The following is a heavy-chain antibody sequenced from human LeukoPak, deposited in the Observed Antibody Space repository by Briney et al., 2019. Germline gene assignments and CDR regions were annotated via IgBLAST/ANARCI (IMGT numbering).Heavy chain of an antibody. CDR3: ARQTTSGWFDP. CDR1: GGSITSYY. J-gene: IGHJ5*02. CDR2: IYYSGST. Sequence: PSVTLSLTCTVSGGSITSYYWSWIRQPPGKGLEWIGYIYYSGSTNYNPSLKSRVTISVDTSKNQFSLKLSSVTAADTAVYYCARQTTSGWFDPWGQGTLVTVSS. D-gene: IGHD4-17*01. V-gene: IGHV4-59*01.